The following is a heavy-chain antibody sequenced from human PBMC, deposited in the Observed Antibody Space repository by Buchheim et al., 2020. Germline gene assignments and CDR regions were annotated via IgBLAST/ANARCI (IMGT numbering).Heavy chain of an antibody. J-gene: IGHJ6*02. CDR1: GYTFTSYY. V-gene: IGHV1-46*01. CDR2: INPSGGST. CDR3: ARDWVVGATYYYYGMDV. D-gene: IGHD1-26*01. Sequence: QVQLVQSGAEVKKPGASVKVSCKASGYTFTSYYMHWVRQAPGQGLEWMGIINPSGGSTSYAQKFQGRVTMTRDTSTSTVYMELSSLRSDDTAVYYCARDWVVGATYYYYGMDVWGQGTT.